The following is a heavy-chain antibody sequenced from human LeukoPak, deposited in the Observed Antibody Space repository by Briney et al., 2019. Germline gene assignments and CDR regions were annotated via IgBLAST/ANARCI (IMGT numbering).Heavy chain of an antibody. D-gene: IGHD3-16*02. CDR2: IYTSGTT. V-gene: IGHV4-4*07. Sequence: PSETLSLTCIVSGGSISSYSWTWIRQPAGEGLEWIGRIYTSGTTNYEPSLKSRVTMSVDTSKNQFSLKLSSVTAADTAVYYCARDNGPTDAFDIWGQGTMVTVSS. CDR1: GGSISSYS. CDR3: ARDNGPTDAFDI. J-gene: IGHJ3*02.